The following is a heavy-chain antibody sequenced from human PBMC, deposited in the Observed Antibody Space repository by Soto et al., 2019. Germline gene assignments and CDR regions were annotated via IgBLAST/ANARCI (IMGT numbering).Heavy chain of an antibody. CDR2: IYHSGTT. D-gene: IGHD3-3*01. V-gene: IGHV4-38-2*02. Sequence: SETLSLTCAVSGYSINSGYYWGWIRQPPGKGLEWIGIIYHSGTTYHNPSLKSRVTISVDTSKNQFSLELSSVTAADTAVYYCARDLGHLHDLWSGPDYWGQGTLVTVSS. CDR1: GYSINSGYY. J-gene: IGHJ4*02. CDR3: ARDLGHLHDLWSGPDY.